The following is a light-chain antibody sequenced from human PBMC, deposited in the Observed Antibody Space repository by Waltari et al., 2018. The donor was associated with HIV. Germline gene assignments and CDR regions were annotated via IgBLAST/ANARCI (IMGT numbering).Light chain of an antibody. CDR3: QQYYDNPYT. J-gene: IGKJ2*01. Sequence: DFVMTQSPDSLPVSLGERATINCQSSQSVLYSSNNKNYLAWYQQKPGQPPKLLIYWASTRESGVPDRFSGSGSGTDFTLTINSLQAEDVAVYYCQQYYDNPYTFGQGTKLEI. CDR2: WAS. CDR1: QSVLYSSNNKNY. V-gene: IGKV4-1*01.